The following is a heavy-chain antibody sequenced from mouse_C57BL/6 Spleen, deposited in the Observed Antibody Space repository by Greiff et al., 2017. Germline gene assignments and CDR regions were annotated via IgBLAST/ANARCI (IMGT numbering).Heavy chain of an antibody. D-gene: IGHD3-3*01. J-gene: IGHJ2*01. Sequence: EVMLVESGGGLVKPGGSLKLSCAASGFTFSSYAMSWVRQTPEKRLEWVATISDGGSYTYYPDNVKGRFTISRDNAKNNLYLQMSHLKSEDTAMYYCAREGTFVFDYWGQGTTLTVSS. CDR2: ISDGGSYT. CDR3: AREGTFVFDY. CDR1: GFTFSSYA. V-gene: IGHV5-4*01.